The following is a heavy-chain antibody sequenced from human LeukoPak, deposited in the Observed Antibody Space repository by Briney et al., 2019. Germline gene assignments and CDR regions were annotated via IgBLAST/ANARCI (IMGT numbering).Heavy chain of an antibody. CDR3: ARERNWCPDY. CDR1: GFTFNIYS. V-gene: IGHV3-69-1*01. D-gene: IGHD1-1*01. Sequence: GGSLRLSCAASGFTFNIYSMNWVRQAPGKGLEWVSYISSSSGIYYADSVQGRFTISRDNAKNSLYLQMNSLRAEDTAIYYCARERNWCPDYWGQGTLVTVSS. CDR2: ISSSSGI. J-gene: IGHJ4*02.